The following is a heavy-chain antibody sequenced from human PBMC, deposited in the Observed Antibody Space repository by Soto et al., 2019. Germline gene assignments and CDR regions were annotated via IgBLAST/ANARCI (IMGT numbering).Heavy chain of an antibody. CDR3: AKVALTGGSFEMRYYFDY. Sequence: EVQLLESGGGLVQPGGSLSLSCAASGFTFRNYAMRWVRQAPGKGLEWVSAVSGSGDATYYADSVKGRFTISRDNSKNTLFLQMRSLRAEDTALYYCAKVALTGGSFEMRYYFDYWGQGTLVTVSS. D-gene: IGHD2-8*02. CDR2: VSGSGDAT. V-gene: IGHV3-23*01. J-gene: IGHJ4*02. CDR1: GFTFRNYA.